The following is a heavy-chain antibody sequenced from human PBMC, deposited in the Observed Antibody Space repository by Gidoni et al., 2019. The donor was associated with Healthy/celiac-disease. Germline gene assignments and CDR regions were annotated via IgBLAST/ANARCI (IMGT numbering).Heavy chain of an antibody. CDR1: GGSISSGDYY. CDR2: IYYSGST. J-gene: IGHJ4*02. Sequence: VSGGSISSGDYYWSWIRQPPGKGLEWIGYIYYSGSTYYNPSLKSRVTISVDTSKNQFSRKLSSVTAADTAVYYCARETGLRYFDWLSQGIDYWGQGTLVTVSS. V-gene: IGHV4-30-4*01. D-gene: IGHD3-9*01. CDR3: ARETGLRYFDWLSQGIDY.